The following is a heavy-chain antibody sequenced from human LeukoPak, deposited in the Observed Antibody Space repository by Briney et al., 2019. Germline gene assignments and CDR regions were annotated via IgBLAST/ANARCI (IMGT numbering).Heavy chain of an antibody. Sequence: ASVKVSCKASGYTFTIYYMHWVRQAPGQGLEWMGVLNPIGGGTNYAQKFQGRVTMTRDTSTSPVYMDLSSLTSDDTAVYYCARARSYSNFNFDYWGQGTPVTVSS. J-gene: IGHJ4*02. V-gene: IGHV1-46*01. D-gene: IGHD4-11*01. CDR1: GYTFTIYY. CDR3: ARARSYSNFNFDY. CDR2: LNPIGGGT.